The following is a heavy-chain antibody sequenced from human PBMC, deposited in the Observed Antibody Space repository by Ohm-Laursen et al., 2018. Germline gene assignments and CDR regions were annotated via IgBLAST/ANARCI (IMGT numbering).Heavy chain of an antibody. D-gene: IGHD1-26*01. V-gene: IGHV3-9*01. CDR3: AKDIVRGATTSGGFDY. Sequence: SLRLSCAASGFTFDDYAMHWVRQAPGKGLEWVSGISWNSGSIGYADSVKGRFTISRDNAKNSLYLQMNSLRAEDTALYYCAKDIVRGATTSGGFDYWGQGTLVAVSS. CDR1: GFTFDDYA. J-gene: IGHJ4*02. CDR2: ISWNSGSI.